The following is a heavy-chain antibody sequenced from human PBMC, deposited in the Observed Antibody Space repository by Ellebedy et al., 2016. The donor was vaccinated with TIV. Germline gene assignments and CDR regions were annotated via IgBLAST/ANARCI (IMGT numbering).Heavy chain of an antibody. CDR3: AKVLRFLEWLPWDY. V-gene: IGHV3-23*01. J-gene: IGHJ4*02. D-gene: IGHD3-3*01. Sequence: GGSLRLSXAASGFTFSSYAMSWVRQAPGKGLEWVSAISGSGGSTYYADSVKGRFTISRDNSKNTLYLQMNSLRAEDTAVYYCAKVLRFLEWLPWDYWGQGTLVTVSS. CDR1: GFTFSSYA. CDR2: ISGSGGST.